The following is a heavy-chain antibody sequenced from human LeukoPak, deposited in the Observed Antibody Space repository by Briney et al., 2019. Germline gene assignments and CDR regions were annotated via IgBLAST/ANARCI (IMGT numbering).Heavy chain of an antibody. D-gene: IGHD6-19*01. CDR2: IKLDGSET. CDR1: GFTFSTYW. V-gene: IGHV3-7*01. Sequence: PGGSLRLSCAASGFTFSTYWMNWVRQAPGKGLEWVANIKLDGSETYYTDSVKGRFTISRDNAKNSLYLQMNSLRAEDTAVYYCAKDQMVGQWPTNFDYWGQGTLVTVSS. CDR3: AKDQMVGQWPTNFDY. J-gene: IGHJ4*02.